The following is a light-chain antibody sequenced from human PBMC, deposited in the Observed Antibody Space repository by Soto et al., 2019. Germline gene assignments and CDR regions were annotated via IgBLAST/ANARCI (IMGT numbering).Light chain of an antibody. CDR3: QQYGSSGT. CDR2: GAS. J-gene: IGKJ1*01. CDR1: QSLLHSSGYNY. V-gene: IGKV2-28*01. Sequence: DIVMTQSPLSLRVTPGEPASISCRSSQSLLHSSGYNYLHWYLQKPGQSPQLLIYGASNRATGIPDRFSGSGSGTDFTLTISRLEPEDFAVYYCQQYGSSGTFGQGTKVEIK.